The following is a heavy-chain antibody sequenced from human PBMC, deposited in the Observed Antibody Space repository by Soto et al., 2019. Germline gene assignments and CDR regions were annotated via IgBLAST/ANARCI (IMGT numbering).Heavy chain of an antibody. CDR2: IYYSGNT. J-gene: IGHJ4*02. CDR1: GGSTSSDNY. V-gene: IGHV4-30-4*01. D-gene: IGHD3-16*01. CDR3: AREGGESSDGLYYVDS. Sequence: QVQLQESGPGLVKPSQTLSLTCTVSGGSTSSDNYWSWIRQPPGKGLAWIGHIYYSGNTDYNPSLKSRTAISIDTSKNQFALKLSSVTAADTAVYFCAREGGESSDGLYYVDSWGQGSQVTVSS.